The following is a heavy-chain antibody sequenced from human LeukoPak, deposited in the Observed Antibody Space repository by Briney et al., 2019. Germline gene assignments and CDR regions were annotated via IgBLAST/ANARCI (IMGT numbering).Heavy chain of an antibody. CDR2: TYCRSKAYN. CDR1: GDSGSSNSAA. Sequence: SQTLSLTCAISGDSGSSNSAAWKCIRQSPSRGLEWLGRTYCRSKAYNDYAVSVKSRITINPDTSKNQFSLQLNSVTPEDTAVYYCARAPNGQLLWFGELWYWFDPWGQGTLVTVSS. V-gene: IGHV6-1*01. J-gene: IGHJ5*02. D-gene: IGHD3-10*01. CDR3: ARAPNGQLLWFGELWYWFDP.